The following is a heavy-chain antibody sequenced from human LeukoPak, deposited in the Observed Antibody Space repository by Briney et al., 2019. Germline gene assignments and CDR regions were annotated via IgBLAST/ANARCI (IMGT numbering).Heavy chain of an antibody. CDR1: GGSISNTNW. CDR3: ARTSRINMVLDP. V-gene: IGHV4/OR15-8*01. Sequence: PSETLSLTCGVSGGSISNTNWWTWVRQPPGKGLEWIGEIYHSGSTNCNPSLKSRVTISVDKSKNQFSLKLSSVTAADTAVYYCARTSRINMVLDPWGQGTLVTVSS. CDR2: IYHSGST. J-gene: IGHJ5*02. D-gene: IGHD3-10*01.